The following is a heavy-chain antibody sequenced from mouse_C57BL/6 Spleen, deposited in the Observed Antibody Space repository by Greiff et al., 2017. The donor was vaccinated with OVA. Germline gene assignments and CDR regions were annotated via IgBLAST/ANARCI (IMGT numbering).Heavy chain of an antibody. Sequence: VQLQESGEGLVKPGGSLKLSCAASGFTFSSYAMSWVRQTPEKRLEWVAYISSGGDYIYYADTVKGRFTISRDNARNTLYLQMSSLKSEDTAMYYCTRAYGSSFYYAMDYWGQGTSVTVSS. CDR3: TRAYGSSFYYAMDY. J-gene: IGHJ4*01. CDR1: GFTFSSYA. CDR2: ISSGGDYI. D-gene: IGHD1-1*01. V-gene: IGHV5-9-1*02.